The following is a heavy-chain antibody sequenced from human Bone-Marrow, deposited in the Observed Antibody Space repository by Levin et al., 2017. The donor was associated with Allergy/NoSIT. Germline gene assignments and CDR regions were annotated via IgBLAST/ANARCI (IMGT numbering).Heavy chain of an antibody. CDR3: ARSSPRRDGPSSYQGSDY. D-gene: IGHD5-24*01. J-gene: IGHJ4*02. V-gene: IGHV3-11*01. CDR2: ISSSGSTI. Sequence: PGGSLRLSCAASGFTFSDYYMSWIRQAPGKGLEWVSYISSSGSTIYYADSVKGRFTISRDNAKNSLYLQMNSLRAEDTAVYYCARSSPRRDGPSSYQGSDYWGQGTLVTVSS. CDR1: GFTFSDYY.